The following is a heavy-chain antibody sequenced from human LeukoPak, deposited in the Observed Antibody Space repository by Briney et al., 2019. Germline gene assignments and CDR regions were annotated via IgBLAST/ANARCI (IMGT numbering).Heavy chain of an antibody. J-gene: IGHJ6*02. V-gene: IGHV1-8*01. Sequence: ASVQVSCKTCAYTFTSYYINCVLHATGQELEWMVWMNPTSGNTGYEKKFQGRVTMTRTTSISTAYMELSSMRCEDTAVYYCARHLTTSYYYYGMDVWGQGSTVTVP. CDR2: MNPTSGNT. D-gene: IGHD4/OR15-4a*01. CDR3: ARHLTTSYYYYGMDV. CDR1: AYTFTSYY.